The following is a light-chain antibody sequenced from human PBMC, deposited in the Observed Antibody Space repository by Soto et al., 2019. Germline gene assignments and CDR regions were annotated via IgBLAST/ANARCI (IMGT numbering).Light chain of an antibody. CDR2: GAS. Sequence: EIVLTQSPGTLSLSPGERATLSCRASQSVSSSYLAWYQQKPGQAPRLLIHGASSRATGIPDRFSGSGSGTDFTLTISRLEPEDFAVYYCQQYGRSPPTFGQGTKVDIK. V-gene: IGKV3-20*01. J-gene: IGKJ1*01. CDR1: QSVSSSY. CDR3: QQYGRSPPT.